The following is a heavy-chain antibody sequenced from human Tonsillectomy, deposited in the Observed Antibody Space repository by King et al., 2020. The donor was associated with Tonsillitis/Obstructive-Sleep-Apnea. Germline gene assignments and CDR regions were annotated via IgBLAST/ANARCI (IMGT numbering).Heavy chain of an antibody. CDR3: ARGYSGSGNAFDI. V-gene: IGHV4-4*02. J-gene: IGHJ3*02. D-gene: IGHD3-10*01. CDR1: GGSINSSNW. Sequence: VQLQESGPGLVKPSGTLSLTCSVSGGSINSSNWWSWVRQPPGKGLEWIGEIYHTGSANYNSSLSNRVTISVDKSKNQFSLKLYSVTAADTAAYYCARGYSGSGNAFDIWGQGTMVTVSS. CDR2: IYHTGSA.